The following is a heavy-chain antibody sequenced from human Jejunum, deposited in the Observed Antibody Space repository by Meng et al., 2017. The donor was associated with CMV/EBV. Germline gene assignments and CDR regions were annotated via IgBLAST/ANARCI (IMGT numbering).Heavy chain of an antibody. Sequence: TGSSDSINGYYWNWIRQPPGKGLEWIGYVSDIGRTNYNASLRSRVTMSLDTSNKHFFLKLSSVTAADTAVYYCARGLRGYLLAFDPWGQGSLVTVSS. CDR3: ARGLRGYLLAFDP. D-gene: IGHD3-10*01. V-gene: IGHV4-59*13. CDR2: VSDIGRT. CDR1: SDSINGYY. J-gene: IGHJ5*02.